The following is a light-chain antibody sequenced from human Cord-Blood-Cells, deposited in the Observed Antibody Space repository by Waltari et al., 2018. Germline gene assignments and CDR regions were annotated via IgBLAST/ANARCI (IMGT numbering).Light chain of an antibody. CDR1: QDISNY. V-gene: IGKV1-33*01. J-gene: IGKJ4*01. Sequence: DIQMTQSPSSLSASVGDRVTITCQASQDISNYLKWYQQKPGKAPKLLIYDASNLETGVPSRFSGSGSGTDFPFTISSLQPEDIATYYCQQYDNLPPLTFGGGTKVEIK. CDR3: QQYDNLPPLT. CDR2: DAS.